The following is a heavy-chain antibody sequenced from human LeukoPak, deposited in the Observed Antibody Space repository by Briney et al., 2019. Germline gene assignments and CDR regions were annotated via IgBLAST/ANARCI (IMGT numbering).Heavy chain of an antibody. CDR2: ISGSGGST. Sequence: GGSLRLSCAASGFTFSSYAMSWVRQAPGKGLEWVSAISGSGGSTYYADSVKGRFTISRDNSKNTLYLQMNSLRAEDTAVYYCAKDRSPKSSSSSAIDYWGQGTLVTVSS. CDR3: AKDRSPKSSSSSAIDY. J-gene: IGHJ4*02. D-gene: IGHD6-6*01. V-gene: IGHV3-23*01. CDR1: GFTFSSYA.